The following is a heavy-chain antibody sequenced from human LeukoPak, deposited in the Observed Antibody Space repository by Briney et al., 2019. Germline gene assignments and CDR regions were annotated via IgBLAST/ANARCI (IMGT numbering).Heavy chain of an antibody. CDR3: ARVGVVVAATGNLWFDP. V-gene: IGHV3-48*03. D-gene: IGHD2-15*01. J-gene: IGHJ5*02. Sequence: QPGGSLRLSCAASGFTFSSYEMNWVRQAPGKGLEWVSYTSSSGTTIYYADSVKGRFTISRDNAKNSLYLQMNSLRAEDTAVYYCARVGVVVAATGNLWFDPWGQGTLVTVSS. CDR2: TSSSGTTI. CDR1: GFTFSSYE.